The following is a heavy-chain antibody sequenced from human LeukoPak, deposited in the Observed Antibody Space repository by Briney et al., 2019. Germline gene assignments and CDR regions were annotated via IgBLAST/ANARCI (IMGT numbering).Heavy chain of an antibody. D-gene: IGHD4-17*01. V-gene: IGHV3-53*01. CDR1: GITVSSNY. Sequence: GGSLRLSCAASGITVSSNYMSWVRQPPGKGLEWVSIIYSGGTTYYADSVQGRFTISRDNSKNTVYLQMNSLRVEDTAVYYCARDPRTTGKSNYGMDVWGQGTTVPSP. CDR3: ARDPRTTGKSNYGMDV. J-gene: IGHJ6*02. CDR2: IYSGGTT.